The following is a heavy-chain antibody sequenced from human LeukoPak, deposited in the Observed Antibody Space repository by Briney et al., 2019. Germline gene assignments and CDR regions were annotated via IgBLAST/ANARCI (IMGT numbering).Heavy chain of an antibody. V-gene: IGHV3-74*03. J-gene: IGHJ1*01. CDR2: INGDGSSA. CDR1: GFNLSDYW. CDR3: TRDPGGQWLVLEYFHH. D-gene: IGHD6-19*01. Sequence: GGSLSLSCAASGFNLSDYWMHWVRQVPGKGLVWVSRINGDGSSAKYADSVKGRFTISRDNAKNTLYLQMNSLRAEDTAVYYCTRDPGGQWLVLEYFHHWGQGTLVTVSS.